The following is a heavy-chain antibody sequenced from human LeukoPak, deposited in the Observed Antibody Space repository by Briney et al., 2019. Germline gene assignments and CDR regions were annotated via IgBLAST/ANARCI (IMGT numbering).Heavy chain of an antibody. CDR2: INPNSGGT. Sequence: ASVKISCKASGYTFTGYYMHWVRQAPGQGLEWMGWINPNSGGTNYAQKFQGRVTMTRDTSISTAYMELSRLRSDDTAVYYCARGYYYDSSGYLYWGQGTLVTVSS. J-gene: IGHJ4*02. V-gene: IGHV1-2*02. D-gene: IGHD3-22*01. CDR1: GYTFTGYY. CDR3: ARGYYYDSSGYLY.